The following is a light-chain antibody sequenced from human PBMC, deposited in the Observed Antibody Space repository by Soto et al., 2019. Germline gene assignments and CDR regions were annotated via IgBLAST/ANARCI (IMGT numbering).Light chain of an antibody. J-gene: IGKJ3*01. V-gene: IGKV1-27*01. CDR2: DAS. CDR1: QVISYY. CDR3: QKYNGQFA. Sequence: DIHMSQSPSSLSASVGYIVTITCRASQVISYYLAWYQQQPGKGPKLLIYDASTLQSGVPSRFSGSRSGTDFTLTISSMTPEDVATYYCQKYNGQFAFGPGTKVDIK.